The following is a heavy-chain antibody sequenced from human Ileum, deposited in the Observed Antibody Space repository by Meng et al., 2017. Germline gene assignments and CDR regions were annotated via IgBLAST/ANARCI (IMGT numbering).Heavy chain of an antibody. CDR3: AANSGKKMHS. V-gene: IGHV4-4*02. J-gene: IGHJ4*02. CDR1: GDSISTTNW. D-gene: IGHD4-23*01. Sequence: QGQLQESGPGLVKPSGPLSLTCAVSGDSISTTNWWNWVRQPPGEGLEWIGEIYHSGLVNYNLSLKSRVTLSIDKSKNQFSLKLISVTAADTGVYYCAANSGKKMHSWGQGTLVTVSS. CDR2: IYHSGLV.